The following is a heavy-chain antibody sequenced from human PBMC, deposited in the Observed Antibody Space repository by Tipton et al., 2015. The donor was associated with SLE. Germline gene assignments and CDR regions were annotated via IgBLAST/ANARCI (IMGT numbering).Heavy chain of an antibody. CDR1: GGSISSSNYY. V-gene: IGHV4-39*01. CDR3: ARHTGGGFLEWLLAFDY. J-gene: IGHJ4*02. D-gene: IGHD3-3*01. CDR2: IYYSGST. Sequence: LRLSCTVSGGSISSSNYYWGWIRQPPGKGLEWIGSIYYSGSTYYNPSLKSRVTISVDTSKNQFSLKLSSVTAADTSLYYCARHTGGGFLEWLLAFDYWGQGTLVTVSS.